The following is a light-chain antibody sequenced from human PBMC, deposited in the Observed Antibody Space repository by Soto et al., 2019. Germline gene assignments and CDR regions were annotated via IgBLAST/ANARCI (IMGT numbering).Light chain of an antibody. V-gene: IGLV1-40*01. Sequence: QSVLTQPSSVSGAPGQRVTISCTGSSSNIGAGFDVHWYQQLPGTAPKFLIYGNYNRPSGVPDRFSGSKSGTSASLAITGLQAEDEADYYCQSHDSSLSVAVFGGGTKVTVL. CDR3: QSHDSSLSVAV. J-gene: IGLJ2*01. CDR1: SSNIGAGFD. CDR2: GNY.